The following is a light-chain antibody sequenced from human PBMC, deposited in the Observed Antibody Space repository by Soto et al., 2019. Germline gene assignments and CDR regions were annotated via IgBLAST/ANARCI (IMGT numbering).Light chain of an antibody. Sequence: AIRMTQSPSSLSASTGDRVTITCRASQDVSGYVAWYQQKPGKPPRLLIYAASTLQTGVPSRFSGSGSGTDFTLTITCLQSEDYATYYCQQYNSYPTFGPGTKVDIK. J-gene: IGKJ3*01. CDR2: AAS. CDR3: QQYNSYPT. CDR1: QDVSGY. V-gene: IGKV1-8*01.